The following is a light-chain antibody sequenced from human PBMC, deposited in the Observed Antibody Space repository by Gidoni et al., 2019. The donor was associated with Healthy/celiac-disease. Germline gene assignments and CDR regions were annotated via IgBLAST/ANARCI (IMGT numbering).Light chain of an antibody. J-gene: IGLJ2*01. CDR3: QSYDSSLSGFVV. Sequence: QSVLTQPPSVSVAPGQRFTISCTGISSNIGAGYDVHWYQQLPGTAPKLLIYGNSNRHSGVPDRFSGSKSGTSASLAITGLQAEDEADYYCQSYDSSLSGFVVFGGGTKLTVL. CDR1: SSNIGAGYD. CDR2: GNS. V-gene: IGLV1-40*01.